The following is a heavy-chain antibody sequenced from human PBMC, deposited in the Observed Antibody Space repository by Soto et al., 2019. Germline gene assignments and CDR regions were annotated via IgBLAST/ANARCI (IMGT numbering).Heavy chain of an antibody. J-gene: IGHJ4*02. CDR2: INPNSGGT. V-gene: IGHV1-2*02. CDR3: AREPPISSGWYGGDY. Sequence: ASVKVSCKASGYTFTGYYMHWVRQAPGQGLEWMGWINPNSGGTNYAQKFQGRVTMTRDTSISTAYMELSRLRSDDTAVYYCAREPPISSGWYGGDYWGQGXLVTVYS. CDR1: GYTFTGYY. D-gene: IGHD6-19*01.